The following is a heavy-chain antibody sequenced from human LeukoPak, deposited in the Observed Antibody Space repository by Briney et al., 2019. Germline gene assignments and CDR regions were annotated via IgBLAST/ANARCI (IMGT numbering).Heavy chain of an antibody. CDR2: IWYDGSNK. J-gene: IGHJ4*02. CDR3: AKPYGSGSQLTYYFDY. Sequence: PGGSLRLSCAASGFTFSSYGMHWVRQAPGKGLEWVAVIWYDGSNKYYADSVKGRFTISRDNSKNTLYLQMNSLRAEDTAVYYCAKPYGSGSQLTYYFDYWGQGTLVTVSS. D-gene: IGHD3-10*01. CDR1: GFTFSSYG. V-gene: IGHV3-33*06.